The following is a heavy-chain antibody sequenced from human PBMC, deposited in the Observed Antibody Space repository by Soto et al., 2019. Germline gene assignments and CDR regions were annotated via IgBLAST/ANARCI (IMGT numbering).Heavy chain of an antibody. CDR3: ARDELGYCSGGSCYFGLDY. V-gene: IGHV4-61*01. CDR1: GGSVSSGSYY. D-gene: IGHD2-15*01. J-gene: IGHJ4*02. Sequence: SETLSLTCTVSGGSVSSGSYYWSWIRQPPGKGLEWIGYIYYSGSTNYNPSLKSRVTISVDTSKNQFSLKLSSVTAADTAVYYCARDELGYCSGGSCYFGLDYWGQGTRVTVSS. CDR2: IYYSGST.